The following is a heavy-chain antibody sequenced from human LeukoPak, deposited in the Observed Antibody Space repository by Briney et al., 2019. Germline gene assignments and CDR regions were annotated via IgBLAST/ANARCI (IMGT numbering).Heavy chain of an antibody. J-gene: IGHJ5*02. D-gene: IGHD3-22*01. CDR2: IYHSGST. Sequence: SETLSLTCAVSGGSISSGGYSWSWLRQPPGKGLEWIVYIYHSGSTYYNPSLKSRVTISVDRSKNQFSLKLSSVTAADTAVYYCARVTYYYDSSGYLDWFDPWGQGTLVTVSS. CDR3: ARVTYYYDSSGYLDWFDP. CDR1: GGSISSGGYS. V-gene: IGHV4-30-2*01.